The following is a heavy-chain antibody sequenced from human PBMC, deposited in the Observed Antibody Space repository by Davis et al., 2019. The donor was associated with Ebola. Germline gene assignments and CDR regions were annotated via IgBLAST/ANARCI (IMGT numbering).Heavy chain of an antibody. D-gene: IGHD2-2*02. Sequence: PGGSLRLSCAASGFTFSSYGMHWVRQAPGKGLEWVAFIRYDGSNKYYADSVKGRFTISRDNSKNTLYLQMNSLRAEDTAVYYCAKDLLIGPAAILGDAFDIWGQGTMVTVSS. CDR2: IRYDGSNK. V-gene: IGHV3-30*02. CDR1: GFTFSSYG. J-gene: IGHJ3*02. CDR3: AKDLLIGPAAILGDAFDI.